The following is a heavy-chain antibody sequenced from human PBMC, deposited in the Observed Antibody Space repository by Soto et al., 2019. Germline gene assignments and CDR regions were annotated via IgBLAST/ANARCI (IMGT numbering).Heavy chain of an antibody. CDR2: IYHSGST. V-gene: IGHV4-4*02. J-gene: IGHJ5*02. D-gene: IGHD3-16*01. Sequence: SETLSLTCAVSGGSISSSNWWSWVRQPPGKGLEWIGEIYHSGSTNYNPSLKSRVTISVDKSKNQFSLKLSSVTAADTAVYYCAREVGEFPPLTYPGNWFDPWGQGTLVTVS. CDR3: AREVGEFPPLTYPGNWFDP. CDR1: GGSISSSNW.